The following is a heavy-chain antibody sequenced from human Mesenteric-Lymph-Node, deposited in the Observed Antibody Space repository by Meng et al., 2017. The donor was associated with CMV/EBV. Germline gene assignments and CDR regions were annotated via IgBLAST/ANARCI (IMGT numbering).Heavy chain of an antibody. CDR1: GGSISSSSYY. Sequence: SETLSLTCTVSGGSISSSSYYWGWIRQPPGKGLEWIGSIYYSGSTYYNPSLKSRVTISVDTSKNQFSLKLSSVTAADTAVYYCVRDAAAASYYYDYWGQGTLVTVSS. J-gene: IGHJ4*02. CDR3: VRDAAAASYYYDY. CDR2: IYYSGST. D-gene: IGHD6-13*01. V-gene: IGHV4-39*02.